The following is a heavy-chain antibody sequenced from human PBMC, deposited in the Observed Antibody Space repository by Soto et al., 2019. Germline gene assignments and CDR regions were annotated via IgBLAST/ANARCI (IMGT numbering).Heavy chain of an antibody. CDR3: VGMRYQVVVTTTHYYYGMDV. Sequence: QVQLVQSGAEVKKPGSSVKVSCKASGGTFSNYAINWVRQAPGQGLEWMGEIIPIVETPNYAQKFQGRVTNSADESTRTAYMELSSLRSEDTAVYYCVGMRYQVVVTTTHYYYGMDVWGQGTTVTVSS. J-gene: IGHJ6*02. CDR2: IIPIVETP. CDR1: GGTFSNYA. D-gene: IGHD2-15*01. V-gene: IGHV1-69*01.